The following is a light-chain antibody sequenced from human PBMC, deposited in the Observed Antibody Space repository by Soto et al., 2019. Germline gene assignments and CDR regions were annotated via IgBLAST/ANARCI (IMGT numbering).Light chain of an antibody. CDR3: AAWDDSLNGVV. Sequence: QSVLTQPPSASGTPGQRVTISCSGSSSNIGSNTVNCYQQLPGTAPKLLIYSNNYRPSGVPDRFSGSKSGTSASLAISGLQSEDEADYYCAAWDDSLNGVVFGGGTKLTVL. CDR2: SNN. J-gene: IGLJ2*01. V-gene: IGLV1-44*01. CDR1: SSNIGSNT.